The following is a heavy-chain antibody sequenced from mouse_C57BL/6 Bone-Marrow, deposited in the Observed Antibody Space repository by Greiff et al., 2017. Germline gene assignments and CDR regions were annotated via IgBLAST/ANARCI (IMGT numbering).Heavy chain of an antibody. D-gene: IGHD2-4*01. CDR1: GYAFSSSW. Sequence: QVQLKQSGPELVKPGASVKISYKASGYAFSSSWMNWVKQRPGKGLEWIGRIYPGDGDTNYNGKFKGKATLTADKSSSTAYMQLSSLTSEDSAVYFCARTGYDYDFFAYWGQGTLVTVSA. J-gene: IGHJ3*01. CDR3: ARTGYDYDFFAY. CDR2: IYPGDGDT. V-gene: IGHV1-82*01.